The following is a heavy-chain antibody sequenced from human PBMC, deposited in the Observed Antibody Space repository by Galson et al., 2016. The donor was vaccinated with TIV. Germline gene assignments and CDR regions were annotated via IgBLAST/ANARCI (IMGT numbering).Heavy chain of an antibody. V-gene: IGHV3-11*04. D-gene: IGHD2-8*02. J-gene: IGHJ6*02. CDR3: ARIIGYWVGYYSMDV. CDR2: ISYSGDYI. CDR1: GFSIIDYY. Sequence: SLRLSCAASGFSIIDYYMTWIRRAPGKGLEFLSYISYSGDYIYYSDSMKGRFTISGDNAKKSLYLQMHSLRAEDTAVYYCARIIGYWVGYYSMDVWGQGTTVTVSS.